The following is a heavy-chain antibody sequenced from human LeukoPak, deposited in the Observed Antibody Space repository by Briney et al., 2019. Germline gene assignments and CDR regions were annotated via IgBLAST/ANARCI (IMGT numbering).Heavy chain of an antibody. Sequence: SETLSLTCTVSGGSVSSGSYYWSWIRQPPGKGLEWIGYIYYSGSTNYNPSLKSRVTISVGTSKNQFSLKLSSVTAADTAVYYCARLGIAAASYYFDYWGQGTLVTVSS. V-gene: IGHV4-61*01. J-gene: IGHJ4*02. CDR3: ARLGIAAASYYFDY. CDR1: GGSVSSGSYY. CDR2: IYYSGST. D-gene: IGHD6-13*01.